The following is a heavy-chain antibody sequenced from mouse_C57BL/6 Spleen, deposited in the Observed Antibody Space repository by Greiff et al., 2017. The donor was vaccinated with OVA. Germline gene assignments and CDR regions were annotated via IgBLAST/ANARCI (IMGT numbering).Heavy chain of an antibody. J-gene: IGHJ4*01. Sequence: VQVVESEGGLVQPGSSMKLSCTASGFTFSDYYMAWVRQVPEKGLEWVANINYDGSSTYYLDSLKSRFIISRDNAKNILYLQMSSLKSEDTATYYCAREGGTLAMDYWGQGTSVTVSS. V-gene: IGHV5-16*01. CDR3: AREGGTLAMDY. CDR2: INYDGSST. CDR1: GFTFSDYY. D-gene: IGHD3-3*01.